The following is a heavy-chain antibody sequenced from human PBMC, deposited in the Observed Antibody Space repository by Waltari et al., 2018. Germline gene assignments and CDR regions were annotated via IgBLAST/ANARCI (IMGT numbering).Heavy chain of an antibody. D-gene: IGHD6-13*01. CDR3: ARVAAAGTLDY. Sequence: QVQLQESGPGLVKPSETLSLTCAVSGYSISSGYYWGWIRQPPGKGLEWIGSIYHSGSTYYNPSLKSRVTISVDTSKNQFSLKLSSVTAADTAVYYCARVAAAGTLDYWGQGTLVTVSS. J-gene: IGHJ4*02. CDR1: GYSISSGYY. CDR2: IYHSGST. V-gene: IGHV4-38-2*01.